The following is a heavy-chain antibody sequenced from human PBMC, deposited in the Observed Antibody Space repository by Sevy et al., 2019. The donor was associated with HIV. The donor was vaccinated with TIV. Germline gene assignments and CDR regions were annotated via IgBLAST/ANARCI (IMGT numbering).Heavy chain of an antibody. J-gene: IGHJ4*02. CDR2: XYXXXXT. D-gene: IGHD6-13*01. Sequence: SETLSLTCTVSGGXISSYYWXXIRXPXXXGLEXXXXXYXXXXTNYNPSLKSRVTISVDTSKNQFSLRLGSVTAADTAVXYCAXEXQLVLXXWGQGTLVTVSS. CDR3: AXEXQLVLXX. V-gene: IGHV4-59*01. CDR1: GGXISSYY.